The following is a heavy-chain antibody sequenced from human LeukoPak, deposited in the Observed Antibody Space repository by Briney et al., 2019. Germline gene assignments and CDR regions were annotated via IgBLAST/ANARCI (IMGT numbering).Heavy chain of an antibody. CDR2: MNPNSGNT. CDR3: AREASLRYFDWFPNPYYYYGMDV. CDR1: GYTFTSYD. J-gene: IGHJ6*02. D-gene: IGHD3-9*01. Sequence: GASVKVSCKASGYTFTSYDINWVRQATGQGLEWMGWMNPNSGNTGYAQKFQGRVTMTRNTSISTAYMELSSLRSEDTAVCYCAREASLRYFDWFPNPYYYYGMDVWGQGTTVTVSS. V-gene: IGHV1-8*01.